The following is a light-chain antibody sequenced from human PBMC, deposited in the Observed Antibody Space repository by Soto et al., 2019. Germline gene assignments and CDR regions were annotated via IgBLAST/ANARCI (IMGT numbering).Light chain of an antibody. V-gene: IGKV3-11*01. CDR2: DAS. J-gene: IGKJ2*01. CDR3: QQRDHSPRT. CDR1: QSVGSY. Sequence: EIVLTQSPATLSLSPGERATLSCRASQSVGSYLAWYQQKPGQAPRLLIYDASNRATGIPARFSGSGSDTDFTLTISSLEPEDFAVYYCQQRDHSPRTFGRGTKLEIK.